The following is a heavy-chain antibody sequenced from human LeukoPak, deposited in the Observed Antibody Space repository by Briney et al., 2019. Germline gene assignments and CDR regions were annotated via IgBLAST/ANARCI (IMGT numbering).Heavy chain of an antibody. Sequence: SVKVSCKASGNSISNYAVSWVRQAPGQGFEWMGGIIPIFGTADYAQKFQGRVTITADQSTSTTYMALSSLKSEYTATYYCTTRACHAGGCSSSFYYYYGLHFWGQGTTVSVSS. CDR2: IIPIFGTA. V-gene: IGHV1-69*01. CDR1: GNSISNYA. D-gene: IGHD3-16*01. CDR3: TTRACHAGGCSSSFYYYYGLHF. J-gene: IGHJ6*02.